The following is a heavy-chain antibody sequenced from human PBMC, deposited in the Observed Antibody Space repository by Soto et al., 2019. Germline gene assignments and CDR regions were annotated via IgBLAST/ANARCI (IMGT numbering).Heavy chain of an antibody. CDR3: ARGSSRWDY. J-gene: IGHJ4*02. CDR1: GGYISSFY. CDR2: IYSGGRN. Sequence: SETLSLTCTDSGGYISSFYWSWIQQHAGKGLEWIGRIYSGGRNNYNPSLKSRVTMSVDTSKNQFSLRLSSVTGADTAMYYCARGSSRWDYWGQGTLVTVS. D-gene: IGHD6-13*01. V-gene: IGHV4-4*07.